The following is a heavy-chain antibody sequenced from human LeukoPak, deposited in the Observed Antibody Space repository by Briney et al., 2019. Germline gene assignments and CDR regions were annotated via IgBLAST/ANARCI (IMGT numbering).Heavy chain of an antibody. J-gene: IGHJ4*02. V-gene: IGHV4-59*01. CDR1: GGSISSYY. CDR2: VYYSGST. D-gene: IGHD3-22*01. CDR3: ARSSDYYSPLFDY. Sequence: MPSETLALTCAASGGSISSYYWNWIRQPPGKGLEWIGYVYYSGSTHYNPALKSRVTISVDTSKNQFFLKLTSVTAANTAVYYCARSSDYYSPLFDYWGRGTLVTVSS.